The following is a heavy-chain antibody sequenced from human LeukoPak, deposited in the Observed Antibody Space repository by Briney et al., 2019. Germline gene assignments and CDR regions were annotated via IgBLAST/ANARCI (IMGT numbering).Heavy chain of an antibody. CDR3: ARDFLWGSGSR. J-gene: IGHJ4*02. CDR2: ISGSGRTT. V-gene: IGHV3-23*01. Sequence: GGSLRLSCVASGFTFSRHGLNWVRQAPGKGLEWVSGISGSGRTTYYADSVKGRFTISRDNAKNTLFLQMNSLRAEDTAVYYCARDFLWGSGSRWGQGTLVTVSS. D-gene: IGHD3-10*01. CDR1: GFTFSRHG.